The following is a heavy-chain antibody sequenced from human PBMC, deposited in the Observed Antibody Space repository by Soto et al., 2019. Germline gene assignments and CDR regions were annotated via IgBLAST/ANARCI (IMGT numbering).Heavy chain of an antibody. J-gene: IGHJ3*02. CDR3: ARVKFRIAAAGTSAFDI. Sequence: QVQLQQWSAGLLKPSETLSLTCAVYGGSFSGYYWSWIRQPPGKGLEWIGEINHSGSTNYNPSLKSRVTISVDTSKNQFSLKLSSVTAADTAVYYCARVKFRIAAAGTSAFDIWGQGTMVTVSS. CDR2: INHSGST. CDR1: GGSFSGYY. D-gene: IGHD6-13*01. V-gene: IGHV4-34*01.